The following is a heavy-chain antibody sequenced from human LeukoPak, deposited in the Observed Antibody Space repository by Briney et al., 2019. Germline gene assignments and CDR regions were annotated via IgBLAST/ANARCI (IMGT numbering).Heavy chain of an antibody. CDR1: GGSISSYY. CDR3: ARAIEDSYGYKLYYYYYYMDV. Sequence: SETLSLTCTVPGGSISSYYWSWIRQPAGKGLDWIGRIYTSGSTKYNPSVKSRVTMSVDTSKNQFSLKLSSVTAADTAVYYCARAIEDSYGYKLYYYYYYMDVWGKGTTVTVSS. J-gene: IGHJ6*03. V-gene: IGHV4-4*07. D-gene: IGHD5-18*01. CDR2: IYTSGST.